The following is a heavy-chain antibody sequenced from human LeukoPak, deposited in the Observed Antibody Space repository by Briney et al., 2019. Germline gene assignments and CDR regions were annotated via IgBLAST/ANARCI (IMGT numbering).Heavy chain of an antibody. CDR2: INTNTGNP. Sequence: GASVKVSCKAAGYTFSSYAMNWVRQAPGQGLEWMGGINTNTGNPTYAQGFTGRVVLSLDTSVSTAYLQISGLKAEDTAVYYCARVIYESGDYDTAVVYFDYWGQGTLVAVSS. CDR1: GYTFSSYA. D-gene: IGHD2-21*02. V-gene: IGHV7-4-1*02. CDR3: ARVIYESGDYDTAVVYFDY. J-gene: IGHJ4*02.